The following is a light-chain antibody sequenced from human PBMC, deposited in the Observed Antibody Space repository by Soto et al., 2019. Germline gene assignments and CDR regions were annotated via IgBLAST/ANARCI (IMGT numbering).Light chain of an antibody. J-gene: IGKJ5*01. V-gene: IGKV3-11*01. CDR2: DAS. CDR1: QSINNY. CDR3: QQRFNWQVT. Sequence: EIVLKQSPVTLSLSPGERATLSCRASQSINNYLAWYQQKPGQAPRLLIYDASNRATGIPARFSGSGSGTHFTLTNFSLEPEDFEVYYCQQRFNWQVTFGQGTRLDIK.